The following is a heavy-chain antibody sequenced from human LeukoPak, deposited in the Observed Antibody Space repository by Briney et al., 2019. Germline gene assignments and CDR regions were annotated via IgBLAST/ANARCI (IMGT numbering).Heavy chain of an antibody. V-gene: IGHV3-30*02. D-gene: IGHD3-3*01. J-gene: IGHJ5*02. CDR1: GFTFSSYG. CDR2: IRSDGSKK. CDR3: ARDSVGPYYDFWSGP. Sequence: PGGSLRLSCAASGFTFSSYGMHWVRQAPGKGLEWVAFIRSDGSKKYYADSVKGRFTISRDDSKNTLFLQMNSLRAEDTAVYYCARDSVGPYYDFWSGPWGQGTLVTVSS.